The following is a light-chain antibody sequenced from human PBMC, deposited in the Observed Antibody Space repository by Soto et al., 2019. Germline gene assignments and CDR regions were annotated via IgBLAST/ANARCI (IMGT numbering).Light chain of an antibody. CDR2: DAS. J-gene: IGKJ4*01. CDR3: QQRSNWPPT. Sequence: EIVLTQSASTLSLSTGERATLSCGASQSVSSYLAWYQQKPGQAPRLLIYDASNRATGIPARFSGSWYGTDFNLTISSLETEDFAVYYCQQRSNWPPTFGGGTKVDIK. V-gene: IGKV3-11*01. CDR1: QSVSSY.